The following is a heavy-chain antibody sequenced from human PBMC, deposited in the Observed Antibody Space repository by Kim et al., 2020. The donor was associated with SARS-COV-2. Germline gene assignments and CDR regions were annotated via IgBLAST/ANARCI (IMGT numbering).Heavy chain of an antibody. Sequence: NNTPTLNNRVTISGDTPKNQFSLKLTSLTAADTAVYYCARYTLMTQTPDYWGRGILVTVSS. J-gene: IGHJ4*02. CDR3: ARYTLMTQTPDY. V-gene: IGHV4-4*08. D-gene: IGHD2-2*02.